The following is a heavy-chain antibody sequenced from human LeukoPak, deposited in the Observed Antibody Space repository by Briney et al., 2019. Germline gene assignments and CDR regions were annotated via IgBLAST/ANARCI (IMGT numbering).Heavy chain of an antibody. V-gene: IGHV1-18*01. J-gene: IGHJ3*02. CDR1: GYTFTSYG. CDR3: ARETSAYSSSYSAFDI. Sequence: GASVKVSCKASGYTFTSYGISWVRQAPGQGLEWMGWISAYNGNTNYAQKLQGRVTMTTDTSTCTAYMELRSLRSDDTAVYYCARETSAYSSSYSAFDIWGQGTMVTVSS. D-gene: IGHD6-13*01. CDR2: ISAYNGNT.